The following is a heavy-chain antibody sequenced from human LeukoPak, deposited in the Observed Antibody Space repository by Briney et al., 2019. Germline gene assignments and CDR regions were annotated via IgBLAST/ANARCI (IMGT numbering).Heavy chain of an antibody. CDR1: GGSISSGDYY. D-gene: IGHD4-17*01. V-gene: IGHV4-30-4*01. Sequence: SETLSLTCAVSGGSISSGDYYWSWIRQPPGKGLEWIGYIYYSGSTYYNPSLKSRVTISVDTSKNQFSLKLSSVTAADTAVYYCARVSGYGDYWAFEYWGQGTLVTVSS. J-gene: IGHJ4*02. CDR3: ARVSGYGDYWAFEY. CDR2: IYYSGST.